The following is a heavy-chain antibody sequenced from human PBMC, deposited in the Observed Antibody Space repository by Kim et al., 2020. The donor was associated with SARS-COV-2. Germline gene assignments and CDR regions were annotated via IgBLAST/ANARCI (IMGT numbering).Heavy chain of an antibody. J-gene: IGHJ4*02. CDR3: AREPEGIVGATRLEFDY. CDR1: GYTFTSYA. CDR2: INAGNGNT. V-gene: IGHV1-3*01. Sequence: ASVKVSCKASGYTFTSYAMHWVRQAPGQRLEWMGWINAGNGNTKYSQKFQGRVTITRDTSASTAYMELSSLRSEDTAVYYCAREPEGIVGATRLEFDYWGQGTLVTVSS. D-gene: IGHD1-26*01.